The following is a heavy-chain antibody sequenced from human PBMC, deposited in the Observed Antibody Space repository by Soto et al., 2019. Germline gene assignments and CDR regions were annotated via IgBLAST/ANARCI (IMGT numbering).Heavy chain of an antibody. J-gene: IGHJ4*02. CDR3: ARFVSPHTSSSGWPFDY. D-gene: IGHD6-19*01. CDR2: TYYRSKWYN. Sequence: PSQTLSLTCAISRDSVSSNSAAWNWIRQSPSRGLEWLGRTYYRSKWYNDYAVSVKSRITINPDTSKNQFSLQLNSVTPEDTAVFNCARFVSPHTSSSGWPFDYWGQGTLVTVPS. CDR1: RDSVSSNSAA. V-gene: IGHV6-1*01.